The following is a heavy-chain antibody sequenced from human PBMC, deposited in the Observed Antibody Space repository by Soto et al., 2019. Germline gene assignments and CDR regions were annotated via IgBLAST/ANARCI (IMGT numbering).Heavy chain of an antibody. CDR2: ISLNSGSI. D-gene: IGHD2-21*02. J-gene: IGHJ4*02. CDR1: GFTFDDYA. CDR3: ARKSIGSAGDCLHY. Sequence: GGSLRLSCAASGFTFDDYAMHWVRQAPGKGLEWVSGISLNSGSIGYADSVKGRFTISRENAKNSLYLQMNSLRAEDTAAYYCARKSIGSAGDCLHYWGEGTSVTVSS. V-gene: IGHV3-9*01.